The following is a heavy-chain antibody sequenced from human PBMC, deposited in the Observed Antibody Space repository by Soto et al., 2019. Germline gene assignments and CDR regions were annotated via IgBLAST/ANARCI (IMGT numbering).Heavy chain of an antibody. CDR3: ARYNSYAIDY. CDR2: IHYSGTT. CDR1: GTSISSYY. D-gene: IGHD2-8*01. Sequence: SETLSLTCPVSGTSISSYYWSWIRQPPGKGLEWIANIHYSGTTNYNPSLASRVTLSVDTSKNQFSLEMTSVTAADRAMYFCARYNSYAIDYWGRGTLVTVSS. V-gene: IGHV4-59*01. J-gene: IGHJ4*02.